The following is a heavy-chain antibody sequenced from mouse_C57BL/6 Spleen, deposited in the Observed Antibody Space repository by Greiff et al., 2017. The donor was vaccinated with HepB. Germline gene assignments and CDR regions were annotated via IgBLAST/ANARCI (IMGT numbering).Heavy chain of an antibody. Sequence: VQLQQSGAELAKPGASVKLSCKASGYTFTSYWMHWVKQRPGQGLEWIGYINPSSGYTKYNQKFKDKATLTGDKSSSTAYMQLSSLTYEDSAVYYCARGIYHGSTGFAYWGQGTLVTVSA. V-gene: IGHV1-7*01. CDR2: INPSSGYT. CDR1: GYTFTSYW. D-gene: IGHD2-2*01. J-gene: IGHJ3*01. CDR3: ARGIYHGSTGFAY.